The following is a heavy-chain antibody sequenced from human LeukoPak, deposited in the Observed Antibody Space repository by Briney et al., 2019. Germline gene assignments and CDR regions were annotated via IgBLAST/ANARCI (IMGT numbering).Heavy chain of an antibody. CDR1: GFTFTSSA. Sequence: SVKVSCKASGFTFTSSAMQWVRQARGQRLEWIGWIVVGSGNTNYAQKFQERVTITRDMSTSTAYMELSSLRSEDTAVYYCARFAVHRRITVAGQFGLDYWGQGTLVSLSS. J-gene: IGHJ4*02. CDR3: ARFAVHRRITVAGQFGLDY. V-gene: IGHV1-58*02. D-gene: IGHD6-19*01. CDR2: IVVGSGNT.